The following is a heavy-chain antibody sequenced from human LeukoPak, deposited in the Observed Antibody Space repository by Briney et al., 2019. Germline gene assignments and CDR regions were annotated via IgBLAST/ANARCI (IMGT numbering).Heavy chain of an antibody. V-gene: IGHV1-18*01. CDR1: GYTFTSYG. D-gene: IGHD2-2*01. Sequence: ASVKVSCKASGYTFTSYGISWVRQAPGQGLEWMGWISAYNGNTNYAQKVQGRVTMTTDTATSTAYMELRSLRSDDTAVYYCARDAEDIVVVPAAYYYGMDVWGQGTTVTVSS. CDR3: ARDAEDIVVVPAAYYYGMDV. CDR2: ISAYNGNT. J-gene: IGHJ6*02.